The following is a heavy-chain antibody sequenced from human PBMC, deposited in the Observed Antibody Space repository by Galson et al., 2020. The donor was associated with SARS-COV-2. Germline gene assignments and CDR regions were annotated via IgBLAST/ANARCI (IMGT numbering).Heavy chain of an antibody. D-gene: IGHD3-22*01. J-gene: IGHJ4*02. V-gene: IGHV3-11*01. CDR2: ISRDTRTI. CDR1: GFIFSDYY. CDR3: ARAPLYDNSGYYVKFDF. Sequence: TGGSLRLSCAASGFIFSDYYMSWIRQAPGRGLEWVSYISRDTRTIYYADSVKGRFTISRDNSKNSLYLQMNSLRADDTAVYYCARAPLYDNSGYYVKFDFWGLGTLVTVAS.